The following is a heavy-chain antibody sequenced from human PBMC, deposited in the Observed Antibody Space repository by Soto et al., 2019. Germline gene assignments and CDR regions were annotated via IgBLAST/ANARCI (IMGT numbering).Heavy chain of an antibody. CDR1: GGSISSGGYY. CDR2: IYYSGST. Sequence: PSETLSLTCTVSGGSISSGGYYWSWIRQHPGKGLEWIGYIYYSGSTYYNPSLKSRVTISVDTSKNQFSLKLSSVTAADTAVYYCARGVTVYAPSNWFDPWGQGTLVTVSS. J-gene: IGHJ5*02. V-gene: IGHV4-31*03. CDR3: ARGVTVYAPSNWFDP. D-gene: IGHD2-8*01.